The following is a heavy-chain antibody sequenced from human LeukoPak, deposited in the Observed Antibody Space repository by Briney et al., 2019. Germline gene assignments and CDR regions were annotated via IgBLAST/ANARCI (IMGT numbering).Heavy chain of an antibody. Sequence: GGSLRLSCAASGFTFSDYYMSWIRQTPGKGLEWVSYISSSGSSIYYADSVKGRFTISRDNAKNSLYLQMNNLTVEDTAVYYCARDTPHYYDSSGYYPVDYWGQGTLVTVSS. CDR2: ISSSGSSI. CDR3: ARDTPHYYDSSGYYPVDY. V-gene: IGHV3-11*04. D-gene: IGHD3-22*01. CDR1: GFTFSDYY. J-gene: IGHJ4*02.